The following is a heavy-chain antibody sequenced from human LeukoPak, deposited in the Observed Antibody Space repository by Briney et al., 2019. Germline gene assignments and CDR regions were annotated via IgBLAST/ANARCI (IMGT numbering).Heavy chain of an antibody. D-gene: IGHD2-2*01. CDR3: ATLGYCTSISCYATDGGALDV. V-gene: IGHV3-30*02. CDR2: IWYDASNK. Sequence: PGGSLRLSCAASGISFRSYGMHWVRQAPGKGLEWVTFIWYDASNKYYAESVKGRFTISRDNSRNTVFLQMNSLRVEDTGVYYCATLGYCTSISCYATDGGALDVWGQGTVVTVSS. CDR1: GISFRSYG. J-gene: IGHJ3*01.